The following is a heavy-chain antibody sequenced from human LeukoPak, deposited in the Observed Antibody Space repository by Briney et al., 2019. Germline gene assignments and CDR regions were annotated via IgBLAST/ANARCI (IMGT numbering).Heavy chain of an antibody. CDR3: AGGGSSLGYYYYYGMDV. Sequence: PSETLSLTCTVSGGSISSYYWSWIRQPPGKGLEWIGYIYYSGSTNYNPSLKSRVTISVDTSKNQFSLKLSSVTAADTAVYYCAGGGSSLGYYYYYGMDVWSQGTTVTVSS. J-gene: IGHJ6*02. V-gene: IGHV4-59*01. CDR1: GGSISSYY. D-gene: IGHD2-15*01. CDR2: IYYSGST.